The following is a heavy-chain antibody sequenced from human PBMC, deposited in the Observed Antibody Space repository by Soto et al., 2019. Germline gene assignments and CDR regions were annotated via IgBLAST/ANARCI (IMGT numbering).Heavy chain of an antibody. Sequence: SETLSLTCTVSGGSISSGDYYWSWIRQPPGKGLEWIGYIYYSGSTNYNPSLKSRVTISVDTSKNQFSLKLSSVTAADTAVYYCARPFTNLDAFDIWGQGTMVTVSS. V-gene: IGHV4-30-4*01. J-gene: IGHJ3*02. CDR2: IYYSGST. CDR3: ARPFTNLDAFDI. CDR1: GGSISSGDYY. D-gene: IGHD2-8*01.